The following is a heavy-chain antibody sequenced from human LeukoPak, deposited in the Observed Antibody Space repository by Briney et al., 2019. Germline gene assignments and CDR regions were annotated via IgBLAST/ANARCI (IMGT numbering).Heavy chain of an antibody. CDR3: ARDFGTGSYLEY. J-gene: IGHJ4*02. CDR1: GYTFTTYG. CDR2: INPDNGNT. Sequence: ASVKVSCKPSGYTFTTYGLSWVRQAPGQGHEWMGWINPDNGNTNCAQKFRGRVTMTTDASTSTVYLELRSLRSDDTAVYYCARDFGTGSYLEYWGQGTPITVSS. D-gene: IGHD3-10*01. V-gene: IGHV1-18*01.